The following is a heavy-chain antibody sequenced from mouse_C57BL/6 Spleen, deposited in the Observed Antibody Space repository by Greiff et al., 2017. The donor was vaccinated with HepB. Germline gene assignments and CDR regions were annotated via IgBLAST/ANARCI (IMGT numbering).Heavy chain of an antibody. V-gene: IGHV1-82*01. Sequence: QVQLKESGPELVKPGASVKISCKASGYAFSSSWMNWVKQRPGKGLEWIGRIYPGDGDTNYNGKFKGKATLTADKSSSTAYMQLSSLTSEDSAVYFCAREEGEFDYWGQGTTLTVSS. CDR3: AREEGEFDY. J-gene: IGHJ2*01. CDR2: IYPGDGDT. CDR1: GYAFSSSW.